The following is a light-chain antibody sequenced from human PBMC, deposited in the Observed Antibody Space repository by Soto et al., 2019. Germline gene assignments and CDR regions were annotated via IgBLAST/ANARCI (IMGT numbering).Light chain of an antibody. V-gene: IGKV3-20*01. CDR2: GAS. CDR3: KQHETLIT. CDR1: QSVSSNY. Sequence: EMVMTQSPATLSVSPGERATLSCRASQSVSSNYLAWYQQKPGQAPRILIYGASNRATGIPDRFSGSGSGTDFTLTISRLEPEDFAVYYCKQHETLITFGQGTRLEIK. J-gene: IGKJ5*01.